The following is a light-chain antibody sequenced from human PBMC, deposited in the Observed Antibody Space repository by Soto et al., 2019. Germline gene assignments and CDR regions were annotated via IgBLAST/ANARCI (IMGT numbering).Light chain of an antibody. CDR1: KSFFYTSDNKNY. J-gene: IGKJ4*02. CDR3: HQYFNAPQA. V-gene: IGKV4-1*01. CDR2: WAS. Sequence: DTVMTQSPDSLAVSLGETATIKCKSSKSFFYTSDNKNYLAWYQQRPGQRPRLLIYWASTRASGVPDRFSGSGSGTDFTLTITNIQAEDVASYYCHQYFNAPQAFGGGTKVE.